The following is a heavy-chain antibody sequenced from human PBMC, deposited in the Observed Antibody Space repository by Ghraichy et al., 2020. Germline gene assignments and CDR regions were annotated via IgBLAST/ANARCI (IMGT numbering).Heavy chain of an antibody. CDR2: ISGSGDST. CDR3: AKGFRGAGFHPLDF. J-gene: IGHJ4*02. D-gene: IGHD5-24*01. V-gene: IGHV3-23*01. Sequence: GGSLRLSCAASGFTFSNFAMSWVRQAPGKGLEWVSAISGSGDSTYYADSVKGRFAISRDNFKNTLYLQMNSLTAEDTAVFYCAKGFRGAGFHPLDFWGQGTLVTVSS. CDR1: GFTFSNFA.